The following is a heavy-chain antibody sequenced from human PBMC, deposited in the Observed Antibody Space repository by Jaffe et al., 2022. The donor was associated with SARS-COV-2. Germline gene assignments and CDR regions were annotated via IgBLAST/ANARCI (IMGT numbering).Heavy chain of an antibody. V-gene: IGHV3-9*01. CDR1: GFTFDDYA. CDR3: AKDSARRGYSYADYGMDV. Sequence: EVQLVESGGGLVQPGRSLRLSCAASGFTFDDYAMHWVRQAPGKGLEWVSGISWNSGSIGYADSVKGRFTISRDNAKNSLYLQMNSLRAEDTALYYCAKDSARRGYSYADYGMDVWGQGTTVTVSS. J-gene: IGHJ6*02. CDR2: ISWNSGSI. D-gene: IGHD5-18*01.